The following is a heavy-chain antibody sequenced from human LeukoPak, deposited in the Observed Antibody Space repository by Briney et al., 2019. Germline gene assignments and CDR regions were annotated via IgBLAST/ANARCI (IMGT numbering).Heavy chain of an antibody. CDR1: GGSISSSSYY. Sequence: PSETLSLTCTVSGGSISSSSYYWGWIRQPPGKGLEWIGSIYYSGSTYYNPSLKSRVTISVDTSKNQFSLKLSSVTAADTAVYYCARRQLPEWLAIFDYWGQGTLVTVSS. D-gene: IGHD6-19*01. V-gene: IGHV4-39*01. J-gene: IGHJ4*02. CDR3: ARRQLPEWLAIFDY. CDR2: IYYSGST.